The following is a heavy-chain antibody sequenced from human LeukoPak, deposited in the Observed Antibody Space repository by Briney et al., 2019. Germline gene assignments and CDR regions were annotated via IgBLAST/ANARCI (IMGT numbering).Heavy chain of an antibody. CDR3: ATANYYDSSGYYYEVDFDY. J-gene: IGHJ4*02. CDR2: ISGSGGST. Sequence: GGSLRLSCAASGFTFSSYAMSWVRQAPGKGLEWVSAISGSGGSTYYADSVKGRFTISRDNSKSTLYLQMNSLRAEDTAVYYCATANYYDSSGYYYEVDFDYWGQGTLVTVSS. V-gene: IGHV3-23*01. CDR1: GFTFSSYA. D-gene: IGHD3-22*01.